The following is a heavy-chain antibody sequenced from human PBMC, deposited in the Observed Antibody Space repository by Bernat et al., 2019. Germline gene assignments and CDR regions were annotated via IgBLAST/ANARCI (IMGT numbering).Heavy chain of an antibody. CDR3: ARVPLRYLRGPYDY. D-gene: IGHD3-9*01. V-gene: IGHV3-74*01. CDR2: INSDGSST. Sequence: EVQLVESGGGLVQPGGSLRLSCAASGFTFSSYWMHWVRQAPGKGLVRVSRINSDGSSTSYADSVKGRFTISRDNAKNTLYLQMNSLRAEDTAVYYCARVPLRYLRGPYDYWGQGTLVTVSS. CDR1: GFTFSSYW. J-gene: IGHJ4*02.